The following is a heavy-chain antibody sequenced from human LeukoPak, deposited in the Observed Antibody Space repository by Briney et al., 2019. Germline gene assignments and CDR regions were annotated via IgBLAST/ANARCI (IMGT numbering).Heavy chain of an antibody. CDR1: GFTFSTYS. V-gene: IGHV3-48*01. Sequence: GGSLRLSCAASGFTFSTYSMHWVRQAPGKRLEWVSYISTSPTTIYYADSVKGRFSISRDNAKNSLYLQMNSLKAEDTAVYYCARDSCVEWCMLYYYYYGMDVWGQGTTVTVSS. CDR2: ISTSPTTI. D-gene: IGHD2-8*01. J-gene: IGHJ6*02. CDR3: ARDSCVEWCMLYYYYYGMDV.